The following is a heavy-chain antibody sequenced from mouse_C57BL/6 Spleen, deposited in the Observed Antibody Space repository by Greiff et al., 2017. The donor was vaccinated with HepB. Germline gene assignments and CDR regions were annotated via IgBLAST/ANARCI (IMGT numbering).Heavy chain of an antibody. CDR1: GYTFTSYW. D-gene: IGHD2-4*01. Sequence: QVQLQQPGAELVKPGASVKLSCKASGYTFTSYWMQWVKQRPGQGLEWIGEIDPSDSYTNYNQKFKGKATLTVDTSSSTAYMQLSSLTSEDSAVYYCARAFDYGAYWGQGTLVTVSA. CDR3: ARAFDYGAY. V-gene: IGHV1-50*01. J-gene: IGHJ3*01. CDR2: IDPSDSYT.